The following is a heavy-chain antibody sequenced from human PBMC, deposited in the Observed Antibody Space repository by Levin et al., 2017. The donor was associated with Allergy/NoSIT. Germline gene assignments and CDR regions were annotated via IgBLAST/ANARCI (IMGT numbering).Heavy chain of an antibody. J-gene: IGHJ6*02. V-gene: IGHV3-48*04. CDR3: ARDHSITIFGVVIRGGMDV. Sequence: SCAASGFTFSSYSMNWVRQAPGKGLEWVSYISSSSSTIYYADSVKGRFTISRDNAKNSLYLQMNSLRAEDTAVYYCARDHSITIFGVVIRGGMDVWGQGTTVTVSS. CDR2: ISSSSSTI. D-gene: IGHD3-3*01. CDR1: GFTFSSYS.